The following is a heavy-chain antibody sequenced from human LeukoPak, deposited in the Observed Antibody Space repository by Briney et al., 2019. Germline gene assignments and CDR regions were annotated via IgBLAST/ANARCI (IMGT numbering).Heavy chain of an antibody. CDR3: ARGRITIFGVPDAFDI. V-gene: IGHV4-34*01. J-gene: IGHJ3*02. D-gene: IGHD3-3*01. Sequence: SETLSLTCAVYGGSFSGYYWSWIRQPPGKGLEWIGEINHSGSTNYNPSLKSRVTISVDTSKNQFSLKLSSVTAADTAVYYCARGRITIFGVPDAFDIWGRGTMVTVSS. CDR2: INHSGST. CDR1: GGSFSGYY.